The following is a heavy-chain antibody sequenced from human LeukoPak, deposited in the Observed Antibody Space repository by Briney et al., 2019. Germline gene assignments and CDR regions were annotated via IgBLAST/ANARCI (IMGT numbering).Heavy chain of an antibody. V-gene: IGHV4-4*07. J-gene: IGHJ4*02. Sequence: SETLSLPCTVSGGSFTNYYWSWIRQPAGKGLEWIGRIYAGGNTDHNPSLKRRVTMSVGSSKNQHSLRLRSVTAADTAVYYCAREHKNYDGEGYYYGYWGQGTLVTVSS. CDR2: IYAGGNT. D-gene: IGHD2-8*01. CDR3: AREHKNYDGEGYYYGY. CDR1: GGSFTNYY.